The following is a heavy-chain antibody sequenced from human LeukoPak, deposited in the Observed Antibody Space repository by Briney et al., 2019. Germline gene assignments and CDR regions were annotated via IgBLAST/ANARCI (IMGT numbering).Heavy chain of an antibody. CDR1: GYTFTGYY. CDR3: ARDVFMGPFQH. Sequence: ASVKVSCKASGYTFTGYYMHWVRQAPGQGLEWMGWINPNSGGTNHAQRFQGRVTMTRDTSISTAYMELSRLRSDDTAVYYCARDVFMGPFQHWGQGTLVTVSS. J-gene: IGHJ1*01. V-gene: IGHV1-2*02. CDR2: INPNSGGT. D-gene: IGHD3-10*01.